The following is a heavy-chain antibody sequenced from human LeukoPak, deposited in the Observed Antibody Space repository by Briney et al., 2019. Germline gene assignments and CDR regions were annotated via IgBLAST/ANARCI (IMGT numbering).Heavy chain of an antibody. J-gene: IGHJ4*02. Sequence: ASVKVSCKASGGTFSSYAISWVRQAPGQGLEWMGGIIPIFGTANYAQKFQGRVTITTDESTSTAYMELSSLRSEDTAVYYCARAHYYGSGSYSFDYWAREPWSPSPQ. CDR1: GGTFSSYA. V-gene: IGHV1-69*05. CDR2: IIPIFGTA. CDR3: ARAHYYGSGSYSFDY. D-gene: IGHD3-10*01.